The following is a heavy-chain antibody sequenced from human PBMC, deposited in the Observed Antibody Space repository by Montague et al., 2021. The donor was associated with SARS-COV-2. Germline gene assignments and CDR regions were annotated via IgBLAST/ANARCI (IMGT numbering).Heavy chain of an antibody. V-gene: IGHV4-4*07. CDR1: GDSIRNYY. CDR2: IYASGNT. Sequence: SETLSLTCTVSGDSIRNYYCSWTWQPDGKGLEWIWRIYASGNTNSNHTLTRRVPMSVDTSKNQFYLSLSPVTAADTAVYYCARDRPRSYYYDSGTYTWGGYGMDVRGQGTTVTVSS. CDR3: ARDRPRSYYYDSGTYTWGGYGMDV. D-gene: IGHD3-10*01. J-gene: IGHJ6*02.